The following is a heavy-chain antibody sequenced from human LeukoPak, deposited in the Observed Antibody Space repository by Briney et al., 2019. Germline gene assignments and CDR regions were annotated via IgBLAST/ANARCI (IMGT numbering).Heavy chain of an antibody. CDR1: GATFRSGGQY. CDR3: ARIFDI. J-gene: IGHJ4*02. V-gene: IGHV4-61*08. CDR2: IFYNGKT. Sequence: PSETLSLTCTISGATFRSGGQYWGWIRQTPGKGLEWISDIFYNGKTNYNPALKSRVTISLDTSRSQFSLRMSSVTAADTGVYYCARIFDIWGRGTLVTVSS.